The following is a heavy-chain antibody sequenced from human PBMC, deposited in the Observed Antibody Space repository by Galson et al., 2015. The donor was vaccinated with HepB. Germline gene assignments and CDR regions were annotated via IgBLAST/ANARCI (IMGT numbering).Heavy chain of an antibody. CDR2: TYYRSKWYN. CDR3: ARGRLDYDFWSGLLDYYYYYMDV. D-gene: IGHD3-3*01. CDR1: GDSVSSNRAA. J-gene: IGHJ6*03. Sequence: AISGDSVSSNRAAWNWIRQSPSRGLEWLGRTYYRSKWYNDYAVSVKSRITINPDTSKNQFSLQLNSVTPEDTAVYYCARGRLDYDFWSGLLDYYYYYMDVWGKGTTVTVSS. V-gene: IGHV6-1*01.